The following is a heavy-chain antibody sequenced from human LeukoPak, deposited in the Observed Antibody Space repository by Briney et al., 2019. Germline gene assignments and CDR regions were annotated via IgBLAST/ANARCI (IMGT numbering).Heavy chain of an antibody. CDR3: AHRRPDYYDSSGYYYVPWPLFDY. CDR1: GFSLSTSGVG. CDR2: IYWNDDK. V-gene: IGHV2-5*01. J-gene: IGHJ4*02. D-gene: IGHD3-22*01. Sequence: SGPTLVKSTQTLTLTCTFSGFSLSTSGVGVGWIRQPPGKALECLALIYWNDDKRYSPSLKSRLTITKDTSKNQVVLTMTNMDPVDTATYYCAHRRPDYYDSSGYYYVPWPLFDYWGQGTLVTVSS.